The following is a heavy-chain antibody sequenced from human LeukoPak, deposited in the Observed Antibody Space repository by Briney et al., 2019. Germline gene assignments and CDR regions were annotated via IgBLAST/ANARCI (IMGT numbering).Heavy chain of an antibody. CDR2: ISWNSGSI. J-gene: IGHJ6*02. CDR3: ARDTTRAAAGIYYYYGMDV. V-gene: IGHV3-9*01. D-gene: IGHD6-13*01. CDR1: GFTFDDYA. Sequence: PGRSLRLSCAASGFTFDDYAMHWVRQAPGKGLEWVSGISWNSGSIGYADSVKGRFTISRDNAKNSLYLQMNSLRAEDTAVYYCARDTTRAAAGIYYYYGMDVWGQGTTVTVSS.